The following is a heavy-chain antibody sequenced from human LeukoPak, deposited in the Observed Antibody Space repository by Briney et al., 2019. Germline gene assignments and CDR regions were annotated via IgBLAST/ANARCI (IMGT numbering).Heavy chain of an antibody. D-gene: IGHD2-2*01. CDR3: AKDLLDCSSTSCTPWDAFDI. V-gene: IGHV4-39*07. Sequence: SETLSLTCTVSGGTISSSSYYWGWIRQPPGKGLEWIGSIYYSGSTYYNPSLKSRVTISVDTSKYQFSLKLSSVTAADTAVYYWAKDLLDCSSTSCTPWDAFDIWGQGTMVTVSS. J-gene: IGHJ3*02. CDR1: GGTISSSSYY. CDR2: IYYSGST.